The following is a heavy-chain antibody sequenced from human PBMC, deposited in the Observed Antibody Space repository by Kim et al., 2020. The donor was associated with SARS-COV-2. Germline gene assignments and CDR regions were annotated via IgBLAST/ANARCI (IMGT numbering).Heavy chain of an antibody. D-gene: IGHD5-18*01. J-gene: IGHJ4*02. CDR3: AKSDTATHRGDY. V-gene: IGHV3-33*06. Sequence: YADSVKGRFTISRDNSKNTLYLQMNSLRAEDTAVYYCAKSDTATHRGDYWGQGTLVTVSS.